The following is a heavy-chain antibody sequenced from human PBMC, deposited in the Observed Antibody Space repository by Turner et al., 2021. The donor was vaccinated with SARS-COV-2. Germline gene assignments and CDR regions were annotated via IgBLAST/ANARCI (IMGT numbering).Heavy chain of an antibody. D-gene: IGHD6-19*01. CDR2: ISSYNGNT. CDR3: ARDWAGGYYFDF. V-gene: IGHV1-18*01. J-gene: IGHJ4*02. Sequence: QVQLVQSGAEVKKPGASVKFSCKASGYTFTNYGLSWVRQAPGQGLEWMGWISSYNGNTNYAQNLQGRVTLTTDTSTSTAYMEVRSLRSDDTAIYYCARDWAGGYYFDFWGQGTLVTVSS. CDR1: GYTFTNYG.